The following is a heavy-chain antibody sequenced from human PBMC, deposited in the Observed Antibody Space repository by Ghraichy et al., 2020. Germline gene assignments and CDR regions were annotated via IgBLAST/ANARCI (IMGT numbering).Heavy chain of an antibody. CDR3: ARGGVTVVVPDYYGLDV. V-gene: IGHV4-34*01. D-gene: IGHD4-23*01. CDR1: GGSFSGYY. CDR2: INHGGDT. Sequence: SQTLSLTCADYGGSFSGYYWSWIRQPPGKGLEWIGEINHGGDTSYNPSLKSRVTISVDTSKTQISLKMTSLTAADTAVYYCARGGVTVVVPDYYGLDVWGQGTTVTVAS. J-gene: IGHJ6*02.